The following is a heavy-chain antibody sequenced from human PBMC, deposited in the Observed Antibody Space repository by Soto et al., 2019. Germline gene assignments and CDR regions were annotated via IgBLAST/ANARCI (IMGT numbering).Heavy chain of an antibody. CDR1: AYTFTTYG. CDR3: ARDNRKELWVEGLNAMDV. V-gene: IGHV1-18*04. CDR2: ISGYNGQT. D-gene: IGHD3-10*01. J-gene: IGHJ6*02. Sequence: QVQLVQSGPEVKKPGASVKVSCKASAYTFTTYGISWVRQAPGQGLAWMGWISGYNGQTNYPQKFRGRVTLTTDTSTSTAYMELRSLRSDDTAMYYCARDNRKELWVEGLNAMDVWGQGTTVTVSS.